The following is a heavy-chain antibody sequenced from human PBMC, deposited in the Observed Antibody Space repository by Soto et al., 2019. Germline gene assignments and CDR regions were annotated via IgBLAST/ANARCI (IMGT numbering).Heavy chain of an antibody. CDR3: AKCPYYDYIWGSYRLNYFDY. V-gene: IGHV3-23*01. CDR1: GFTFSSYA. CDR2: ISGSGGST. Sequence: GGSLSLSCAASGFTFSSYAMRWVRQAPGKGLEWVSAISGSGGSTYYADSVKGRFTISRDNSKNTLYLQMNSLRAEDTAVYYCAKCPYYDYIWGSYRLNYFDYWGQGTLVTVSS. D-gene: IGHD3-16*02. J-gene: IGHJ4*02.